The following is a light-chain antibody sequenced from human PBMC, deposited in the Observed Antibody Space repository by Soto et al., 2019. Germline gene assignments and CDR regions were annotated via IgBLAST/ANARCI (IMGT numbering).Light chain of an antibody. V-gene: IGLV2-11*01. Sequence: QSALTQPRSVSGSPGQSVAISCTGTSSDVGGYNYVSWYQQHPGKVPKLLIFDVYKRPSGVPDRFSGSKSGSTASLTISGLQADDEADYYCCSYAGGFYVVGTGTKLTVL. J-gene: IGLJ1*01. CDR1: SSDVGGYNY. CDR3: CSYAGGFYV. CDR2: DVY.